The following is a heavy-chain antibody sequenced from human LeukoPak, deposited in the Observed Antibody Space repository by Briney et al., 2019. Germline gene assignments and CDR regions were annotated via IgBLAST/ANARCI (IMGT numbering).Heavy chain of an antibody. Sequence: PSETLSLTCTVSGGSISSGSYYWSWIRQPAGKGLEWIGRIYTSGSTNYNPSLKSRVTISVDTSKNQFSLKLSSVTAADTAVYYCARDHFGTISRYYYYYMDVWGKGTTVTISS. CDR3: ARDHFGTISRYYYYYMDV. CDR2: IYTSGST. V-gene: IGHV4-61*02. D-gene: IGHD3-9*01. CDR1: GGSISSGSYY. J-gene: IGHJ6*03.